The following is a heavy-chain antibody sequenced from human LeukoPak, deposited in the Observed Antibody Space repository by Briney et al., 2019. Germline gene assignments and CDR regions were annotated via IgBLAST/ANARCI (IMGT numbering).Heavy chain of an antibody. CDR1: GFSFSSFG. CDR3: ANGQTTVTTYHPPFDY. J-gene: IGHJ4*02. CDR2: MSYDGSNE. Sequence: GRSLRLSCAASGFSFSSFGMHWVRQAPGKGLEWVAGMSYDGSNEYYADSVKGRFTISRDNSKNTLYLQVSSLRAEDAAVYYCANGQTTVTTYHPPFDYWGQGTLVTVSS. D-gene: IGHD4-17*01. V-gene: IGHV3-30*18.